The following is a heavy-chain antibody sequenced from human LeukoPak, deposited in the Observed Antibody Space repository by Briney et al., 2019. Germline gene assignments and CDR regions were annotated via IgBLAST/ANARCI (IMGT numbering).Heavy chain of an antibody. D-gene: IGHD5-12*01. CDR3: ARDPSLRYYYYGMDV. Sequence: KTSETLSLTCTVSGGSVSSGSYFWSWIRQPPGKGLEWIGYIYTSGSTNYNPSLKSRVTMSVDTSKNQFSLKLSSVTAADTAVYYCARDPSLRYYYYGMDVWGQGTTVTVSS. CDR2: IYTSGST. CDR1: GGSVSSGSYF. J-gene: IGHJ6*02. V-gene: IGHV4-61*01.